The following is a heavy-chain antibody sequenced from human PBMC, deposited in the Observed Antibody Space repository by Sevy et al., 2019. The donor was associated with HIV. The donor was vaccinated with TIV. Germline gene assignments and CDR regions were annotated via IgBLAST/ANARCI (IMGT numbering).Heavy chain of an antibody. CDR2: ISAYNGNT. V-gene: IGHV1-18*01. CDR3: ARAGALWFGESDY. D-gene: IGHD3-10*01. CDR1: GYSFTSRG. Sequence: ASVKVSCKASGYSFTSRGIDWVRQAPGQGLEWLGWISAYNGNTKYGQRLQDRATMTTDTSASTAYMELRSLRSDDTAVYYCARAGALWFGESDYWGQGTLVTVSS. J-gene: IGHJ4*02.